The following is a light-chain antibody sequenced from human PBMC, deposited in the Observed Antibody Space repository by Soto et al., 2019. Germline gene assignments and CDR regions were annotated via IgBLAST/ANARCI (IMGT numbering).Light chain of an antibody. Sequence: DIQMTQSPSTLSASIGDRVTITCRASQSISDWLAWYQQKPGKAPKLLIYDASSLESGVPSRFSGSGSGTEFTLTISSLQPDDFATYYCQHYNSYSEAFGQGTKV. CDR2: DAS. J-gene: IGKJ1*01. V-gene: IGKV1-5*01. CDR3: QHYNSYSEA. CDR1: QSISDW.